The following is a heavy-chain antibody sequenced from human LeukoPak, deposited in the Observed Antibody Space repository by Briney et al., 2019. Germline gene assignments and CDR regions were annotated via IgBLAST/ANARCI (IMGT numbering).Heavy chain of an antibody. D-gene: IGHD1-26*01. Sequence: GGSLRLSCAASEFSVGSNYMTWVRQAPGKGLEWVSGINWNGGSTGYADSVKGRFTISRDNAKNSLYLQMNSLRAEDTALYYCARDGNDSGSYCHDYWGQGTLVTVSS. CDR3: ARDGNDSGSYCHDY. V-gene: IGHV3-20*04. CDR2: INWNGGST. J-gene: IGHJ4*02. CDR1: EFSVGSNY.